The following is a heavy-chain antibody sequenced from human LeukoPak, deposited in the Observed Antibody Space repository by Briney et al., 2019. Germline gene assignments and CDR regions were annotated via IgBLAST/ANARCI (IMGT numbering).Heavy chain of an antibody. V-gene: IGHV3-23*01. D-gene: IGHD3-3*01. J-gene: IGHJ3*02. CDR3: AKDKRFLEWLLYGCAFDI. Sequence: GGSLRLSCAASGFTFSSYWMSWVRQAPGKGLEWVSAISGSGGSTYYADSVKGRFTISRDNSKNTLYLQMNSLRAEDTAVYYCAKDKRFLEWLLYGCAFDIWGQGTMVTVSS. CDR2: ISGSGGST. CDR1: GFTFSSYW.